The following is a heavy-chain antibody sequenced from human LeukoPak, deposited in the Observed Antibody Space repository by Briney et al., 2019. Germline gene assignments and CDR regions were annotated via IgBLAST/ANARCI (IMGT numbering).Heavy chain of an antibody. CDR1: GYTFTSYD. CDR3: ARGQTTDYYYYYMDV. V-gene: IGHV1-8*03. D-gene: IGHD4-17*01. CDR2: MNPNSGNT. Sequence: ASVKVSCKASGYTFTSYDINWVRQATGQGLEWMGWMNPNSGNTGYAQKFQGRVTITRNTSISTAYMELSSLRSEDTAVYYCARGQTTDYYYYYMDVWGKGTTVTVSS. J-gene: IGHJ6*03.